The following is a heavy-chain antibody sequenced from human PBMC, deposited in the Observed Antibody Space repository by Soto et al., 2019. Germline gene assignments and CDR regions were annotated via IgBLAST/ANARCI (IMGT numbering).Heavy chain of an antibody. D-gene: IGHD3-10*01. J-gene: IGHJ3*02. Sequence: PGGSLRLSCAASGFTFSSYWMHWVRQAPGKGLVWVSRINSDGSSTSYADSVKGRFTISRDNAKNTLYLQMNSLRAEDTAVYYCASGYGSGSYYNAFDIWGQGTMVTVSS. CDR2: INSDGSST. CDR1: GFTFSSYW. CDR3: ASGYGSGSYYNAFDI. V-gene: IGHV3-74*01.